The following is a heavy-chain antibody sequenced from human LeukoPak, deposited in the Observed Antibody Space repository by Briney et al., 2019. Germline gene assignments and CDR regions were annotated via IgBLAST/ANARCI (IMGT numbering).Heavy chain of an antibody. CDR1: GGSFSGYY. CDR2: IYHSGNT. J-gene: IGHJ4*02. V-gene: IGHV4-59*12. CDR3: ARAGLPHYDVLTGYSNFDY. Sequence: SETLSLTCAVYGGSFSGYYWTWIRQPPGKGLEWIGYIYHSGNTNYNPSLKSRVTMSLDKSKKQFSLRLNSVTAADTAVYYCARAGLPHYDVLTGYSNFDYWGQGLLVTVSS. D-gene: IGHD3-9*01.